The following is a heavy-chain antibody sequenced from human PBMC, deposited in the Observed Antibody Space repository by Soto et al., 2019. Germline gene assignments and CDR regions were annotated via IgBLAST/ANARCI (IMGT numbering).Heavy chain of an antibody. V-gene: IGHV3-23*01. Sequence: EVQLLESGGGLVQPGGSLRLSCAASGFTLRNYAMSWARQAPGKGLEWVSAISGSGGTTHYADSVKGRFTISRDNSKNTLYLQMNSLRVEDTAVYYCAKDRSSTSCYAFDYWGQGSLVTVSS. J-gene: IGHJ4*02. CDR1: GFTLRNYA. D-gene: IGHD2-2*01. CDR2: ISGSGGTT. CDR3: AKDRSSTSCYAFDY.